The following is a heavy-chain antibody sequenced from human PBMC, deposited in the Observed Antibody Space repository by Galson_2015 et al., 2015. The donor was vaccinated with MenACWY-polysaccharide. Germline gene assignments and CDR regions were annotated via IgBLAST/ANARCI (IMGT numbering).Heavy chain of an antibody. CDR1: GGSIRTETYF. D-gene: IGHD6-19*01. CDR2: TSYTGST. CDR3: ARRRKRVAGEFDY. Sequence: ETLSLTCTVSGGSIRTETYFWGWIRQPPGKGLEWIGTTSYTGSTYYNPSLKGQVAFSTDTSNNHFSLTVTSVTAADTAVYYCARRRKRVAGEFDYWGQGTLVTVSS. J-gene: IGHJ4*02. V-gene: IGHV4-39*02.